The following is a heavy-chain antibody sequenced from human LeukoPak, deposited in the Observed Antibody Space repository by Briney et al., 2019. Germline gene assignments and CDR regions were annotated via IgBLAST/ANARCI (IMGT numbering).Heavy chain of an antibody. J-gene: IGHJ5*02. D-gene: IGHD4-11*01. Sequence: PSETLSLTCTVSGGSIGSSTYYWGWIRQPPGKGLEWIGSIYYSGSTYYNPSLKSRVTISVDTSKNQFSLNLTSVTAADTAVNYCARSTTIKGWFDPWGQGTLVTVSS. CDR3: ARSTTIKGWFDP. V-gene: IGHV4-39*01. CDR1: GGSIGSSTYY. CDR2: IYYSGST.